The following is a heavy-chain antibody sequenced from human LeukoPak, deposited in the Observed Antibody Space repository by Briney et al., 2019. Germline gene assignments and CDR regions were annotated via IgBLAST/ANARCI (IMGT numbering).Heavy chain of an antibody. CDR1: GLTFSSQD. J-gene: IGHJ3*01. D-gene: IGHD3-16*01. V-gene: IGHV3-53*01. CDR2: IYSGGST. CDR3: ARGYVSPDAFDV. Sequence: GASLTLSSAASGLTFSSQDMSWVRQAPGKGLEWVSVIYSGGSTYYADSVKGRFTISRDNSKNTLYLQMNSLRAEDTAVYYCARGYVSPDAFDVWGQGTMVTVSS.